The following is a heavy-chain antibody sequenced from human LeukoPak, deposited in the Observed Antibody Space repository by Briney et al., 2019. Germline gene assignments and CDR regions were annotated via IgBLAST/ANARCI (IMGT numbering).Heavy chain of an antibody. D-gene: IGHD3-3*01. CDR2: IIPIFGTA. CDR3: ASLYYDFLSGYYTGIGY. J-gene: IGHJ4*02. Sequence: GASVKVSCKASGGTFSSYAISWVRQAPGQGLEWIGGIIPIFGTANYAQKFQGRVTITADESTSTVYIELSSLRSQDTAVYYCASLYYDFLSGYYTGIGYWGQGALVTVSS. CDR1: GGTFSSYA. V-gene: IGHV1-69*13.